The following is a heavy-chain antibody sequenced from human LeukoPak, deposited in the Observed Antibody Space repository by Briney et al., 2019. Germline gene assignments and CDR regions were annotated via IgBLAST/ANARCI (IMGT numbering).Heavy chain of an antibody. V-gene: IGHV4-39*01. Sequence: PSETLSLTCTLSGGSLTTNTFYWGWVRQPPGKGLEWLGTVYYTGITHYNPSLKSRITISVGTSKNHFSLNLTSVTAADTAVYFCARHGILTDHSIRYWGQGLLVTVSS. CDR3: ARHGILTDHSIRY. J-gene: IGHJ4*02. CDR2: VYYTGIT. D-gene: IGHD3-9*01. CDR1: GGSLTTNTFY.